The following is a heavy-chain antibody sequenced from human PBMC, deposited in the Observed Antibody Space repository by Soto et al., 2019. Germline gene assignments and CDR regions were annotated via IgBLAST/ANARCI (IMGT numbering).Heavy chain of an antibody. CDR2: ISKDGMNK. CDR3: ARDMYSSDYFVKWFEP. D-gene: IGHD6-19*01. J-gene: IGHJ5*02. CDR1: GFSFSSYA. V-gene: IGHV3-30*04. Sequence: QVRLVESVGGVVQPGRSLRLSCTASGFSFSSYAMYWFRQPPGKGLEWVAVISKDGMNKNYADSVKGRVTVSRDNANYSLDLQLNSLRGEDTAMYYCARDMYSSDYFVKWFEPWGQGTLVTVSS.